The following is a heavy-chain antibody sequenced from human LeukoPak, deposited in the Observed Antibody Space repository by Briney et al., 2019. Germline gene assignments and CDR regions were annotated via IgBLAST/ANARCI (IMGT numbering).Heavy chain of an antibody. D-gene: IGHD3-22*01. V-gene: IGHV4-4*07. CDR3: ARSSEGRYYYDSSGYSYYYYYMDV. CDR1: GVSISNYY. Sequence: PSETLSLTCTVSGVSISNYYWSWIRQPAGKGLEWIGHIFTTGNTNYNPSLKSRVTMSVDTSKNQFSLTLSSVTAADTAVYYCARSSEGRYYYDSSGYSYYYYYMDVRGKGTTVTISS. J-gene: IGHJ6*03. CDR2: IFTTGNT.